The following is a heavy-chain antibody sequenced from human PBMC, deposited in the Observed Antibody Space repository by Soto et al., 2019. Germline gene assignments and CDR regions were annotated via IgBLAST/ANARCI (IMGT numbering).Heavy chain of an antibody. J-gene: IGHJ6*03. CDR2: ISWNSGSV. CDR1: GLTFDDYG. D-gene: IGHD3-10*01. Sequence: EIQLVESGGGLVQPGRSLRLSCTASGLTFDDYGMNWVRQAPGKGLEWVSGISWNSGSVGYADSVKGRFTISRDNAKNSLYLQMNSLRAEDTALYYCVKGWSYFYYNLGSPCHMDVWGKGTTVTVSS. CDR3: VKGWSYFYYNLGSPCHMDV. V-gene: IGHV3-9*01.